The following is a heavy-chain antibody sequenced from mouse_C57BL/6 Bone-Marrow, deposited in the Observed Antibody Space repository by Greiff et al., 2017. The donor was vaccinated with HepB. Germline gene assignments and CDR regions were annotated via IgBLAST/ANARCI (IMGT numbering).Heavy chain of an antibody. J-gene: IGHJ4*01. CDR2: IDPSDSYT. CDR1: GYTFTSYW. Sequence: QVQLQQSGAELVMPGASVKLSCKASGYTFTSYWMHWVKQRPGQGLEWIGEIDPSDSYTNYNQKFKGKSTLTVDKSSSTAYMQLSSLTSEDSAVYYCARGYYGSSYGYAMDYWGQGTSVTVSS. D-gene: IGHD1-1*01. V-gene: IGHV1-69*01. CDR3: ARGYYGSSYGYAMDY.